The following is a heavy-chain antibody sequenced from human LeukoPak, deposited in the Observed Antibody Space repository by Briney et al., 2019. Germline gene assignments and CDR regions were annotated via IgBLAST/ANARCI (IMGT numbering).Heavy chain of an antibody. Sequence: GASVKVSCKASGYTFTGYYMHWVRQAPGQGLEWMGWINPNSGGTNYAQKFQGRVTMTRDTSISTAYMELSRLRSDDTAVYYCARDLPSGSYSVYFDYWGQGTLVTVSS. J-gene: IGHJ4*02. CDR1: GYTFTGYY. D-gene: IGHD1-26*01. V-gene: IGHV1-2*02. CDR3: ARDLPSGSYSVYFDY. CDR2: INPNSGGT.